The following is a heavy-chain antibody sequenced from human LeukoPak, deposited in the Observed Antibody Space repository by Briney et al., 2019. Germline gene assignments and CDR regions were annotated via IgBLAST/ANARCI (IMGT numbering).Heavy chain of an antibody. CDR3: ARGAALSSGHGSFDY. D-gene: IGHD3-10*02. CDR1: GYTFTSCD. J-gene: IGHJ4*02. Sequence: ASVKVSCKASGYTFTSCDINWVRQAPGQGLEWMGWISGYNSNTNYAQKLQGRVTMTTDTSTSTAYMELRSLRSDDTAVYYCARGAALSSGHGSFDYWGQGTLVTVSS. CDR2: ISGYNSNT. V-gene: IGHV1-18*01.